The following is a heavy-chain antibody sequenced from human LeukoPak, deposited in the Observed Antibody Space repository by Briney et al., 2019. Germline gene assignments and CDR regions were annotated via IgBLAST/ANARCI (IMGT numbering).Heavy chain of an antibody. D-gene: IGHD3-3*01. J-gene: IGHJ6*02. V-gene: IGHV1-8*01. CDR2: MNPNSGNT. CDR1: GYTFTSYD. CDR3: ARKATLYYDFWSGYPYYYYGMDV. Sequence: GASVKVSCKASGYTFTSYDINWVRQATGQGLEWMGWMNPNSGNTGYAQKFQGRVTMTRNTSISTAYMELSSLRSEDTAVYYCARKATLYYDFWSGYPYYYYGMDVWAKGPRSPSP.